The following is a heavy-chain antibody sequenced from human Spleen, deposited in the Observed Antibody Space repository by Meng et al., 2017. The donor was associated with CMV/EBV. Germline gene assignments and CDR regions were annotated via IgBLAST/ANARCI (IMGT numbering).Heavy chain of an antibody. Sequence: GGSLRLSCAASGFIFSSYSMNWVRQAPGKGLEWVSSISSSSSYIYYADSVKGRFTVSRDNAKNSLYLQMNSLRAEDTAVYYCARDLSGSYRIFDYWGQGTLVTVSS. CDR3: ARDLSGSYRIFDY. V-gene: IGHV3-21*01. CDR2: ISSSSSYI. CDR1: GFIFSSYS. J-gene: IGHJ4*02. D-gene: IGHD1-26*01.